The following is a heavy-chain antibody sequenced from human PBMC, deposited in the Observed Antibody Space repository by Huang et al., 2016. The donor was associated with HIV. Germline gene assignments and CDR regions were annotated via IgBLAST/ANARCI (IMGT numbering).Heavy chain of an antibody. CDR1: EFSFSYYA. J-gene: IGHJ4*02. Sequence: QVQLVESGGGVSHTGRSLRLSCVASEFSFSYYAMHWVRQPPGEGLECVSVISYDGSNKYYADSVKGRFTISRDKSKNTLYLQMKGLRAEDTAVYYCAKGDYFGSGSFSHDLYYFDYWGQGTLVTVSS. D-gene: IGHD3-10*01. V-gene: IGHV3-30*18. CDR2: ISYDGSNK. CDR3: AKGDYFGSGSFSHDLYYFDY.